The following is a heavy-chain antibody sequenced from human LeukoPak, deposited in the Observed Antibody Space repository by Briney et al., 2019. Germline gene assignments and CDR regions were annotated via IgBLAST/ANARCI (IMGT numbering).Heavy chain of an antibody. CDR3: VKDRWIQLWGNFDY. CDR2: IGGSGTYP. CDR1: GFTFSTYA. Sequence: PGGSLRLSCAASGFTFSTYAMNWVRQAPGKGLEWVSAIGGSGTYPYYADSVKGRFTISRDNSKNILYLQMSSLRAEDTAVYYCVKDRWIQLWGNFDYWGQGTLVTVSS. V-gene: IGHV3-23*01. J-gene: IGHJ4*02. D-gene: IGHD5-18*01.